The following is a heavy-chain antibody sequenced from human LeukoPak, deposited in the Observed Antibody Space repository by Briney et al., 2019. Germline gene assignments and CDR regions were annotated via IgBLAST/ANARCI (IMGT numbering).Heavy chain of an antibody. CDR1: GFTFSSYE. CDR2: ISSSGSTI. J-gene: IGHJ4*02. CDR3: ANSGSWDSGWYVY. Sequence: GGSLRLSCAASGFTFSSYEMNWVRQAPGKGLEWVSYISSSGSTIYYADSVKGRFTISRDNAKNSLYLQMNSLRAEDTALYYCANSGSWDSGWYVYWGQGTLVTVSS. V-gene: IGHV3-48*03. D-gene: IGHD6-19*01.